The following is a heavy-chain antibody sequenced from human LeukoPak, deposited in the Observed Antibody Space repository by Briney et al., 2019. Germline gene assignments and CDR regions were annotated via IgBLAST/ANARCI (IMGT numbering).Heavy chain of an antibody. CDR2: TDPSDSYT. CDR3: ARYTTGDFDY. D-gene: IGHD1-1*01. Sequence: GESLKISCKGSGYSFTSYWISWVRQMPGKGLEWRGRTDPSDSYTNYSPSFQGHVTISADKSISTAYLQWSSLKASDTAMYYCARYTTGDFDYWGQGTLVTVSS. J-gene: IGHJ4*02. CDR1: GYSFTSYW. V-gene: IGHV5-10-1*01.